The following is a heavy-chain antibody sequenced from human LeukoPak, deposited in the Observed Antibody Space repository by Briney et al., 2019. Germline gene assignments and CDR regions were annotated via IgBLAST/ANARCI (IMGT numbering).Heavy chain of an antibody. V-gene: IGHV1-69*05. CDR1: GGTFSSYA. Sequence: ASVKVSCKASGGTFSSYAISWVRQAPGQGPEWMGGIIPIFGTANYAQKFQGRVTITTDESTSTAYMELSSLRSEDTAVYYCARSGYYYDSSGYYWFDPWGQGTLVTVSS. J-gene: IGHJ5*02. CDR3: ARSGYYYDSSGYYWFDP. CDR2: IIPIFGTA. D-gene: IGHD3-22*01.